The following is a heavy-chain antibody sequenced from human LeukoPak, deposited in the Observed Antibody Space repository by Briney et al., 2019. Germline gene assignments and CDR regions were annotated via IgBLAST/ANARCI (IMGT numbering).Heavy chain of an antibody. V-gene: IGHV3-53*01. CDR1: GFTVSSNY. Sequence: GGSLRLSCAASGFTVSSNYMSRVRQAPGKGLEWVSVIYSGGSTYYADSVKGRFTISRDNSKNTLYLQMNSLRAEDTAVYYCARGIDYDFWSGLDYWGQGTLVTVSS. D-gene: IGHD3-3*01. J-gene: IGHJ4*02. CDR3: ARGIDYDFWSGLDY. CDR2: IYSGGST.